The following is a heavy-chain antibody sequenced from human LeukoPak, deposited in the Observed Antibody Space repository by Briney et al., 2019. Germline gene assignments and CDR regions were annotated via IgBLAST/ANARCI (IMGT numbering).Heavy chain of an antibody. CDR2: MNPNSGNT. D-gene: IGHD1-1*01. J-gene: IGHJ5*02. V-gene: IGHV1-8*03. CDR3: ARGSTTGRSTSGDWFDP. Sequence: ASVKVSCKASGYTFTSYDINWVRQATGLGLEWMGWMNPNSGNTGYAQKFQGRVTITRNTSISTAYMELSSLRSEDTAVYYCARGSTTGRSTSGDWFDPWGQGTLVTVSS. CDR1: GYTFTSYD.